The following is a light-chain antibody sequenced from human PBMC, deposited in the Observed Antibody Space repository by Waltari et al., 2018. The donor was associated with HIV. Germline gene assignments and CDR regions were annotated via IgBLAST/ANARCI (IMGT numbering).Light chain of an antibody. V-gene: IGKV3-20*01. J-gene: IGKJ5*01. CDR1: QTTSNDY. CDR3: QQYHTTPFT. Sequence: EIVLTQSPGTLSLSPGESATLSCRASQTTSNDYLVWYHQKPGQAPRLLIYGASSRATGIPGRFSGSGSGTDFTLTITRLEPEDFAVYYCQQYHTTPFTFGQGTRLEIK. CDR2: GAS.